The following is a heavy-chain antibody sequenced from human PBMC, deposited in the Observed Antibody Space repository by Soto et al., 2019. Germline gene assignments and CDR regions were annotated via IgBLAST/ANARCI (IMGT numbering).Heavy chain of an antibody. Sequence: EVQLVESGGGLVQSGRSLRLSCTASGFTFGDYALNWFRQDPGKGLEWVGFIRSKAFGGTTEYAASVKGRFTISRDDSKSIAYLQMSTLKTEDTAVYYCTRERDYILTGGLDYWGQGTLVTVSS. V-gene: IGHV3-49*03. D-gene: IGHD7-27*01. J-gene: IGHJ4*02. CDR1: GFTFGDYA. CDR2: IRSKAFGGTT. CDR3: TRERDYILTGGLDY.